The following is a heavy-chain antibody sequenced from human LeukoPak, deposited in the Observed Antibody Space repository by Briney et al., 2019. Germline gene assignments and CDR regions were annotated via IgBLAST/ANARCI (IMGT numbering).Heavy chain of an antibody. V-gene: IGHV1-18*01. Sequence: ASVKVSCKASGYTFTSYGISWVRQAPGQGLEWMGWISAYNGNTNHAQKLQGRVTMTTSTSTAYMELRSLRSDDTAVYYCAREAVDTAMVTSDYWGQGTLVTVSS. CDR1: GYTFTSYG. CDR2: ISAYNGNT. D-gene: IGHD5-18*01. J-gene: IGHJ4*02. CDR3: AREAVDTAMVTSDY.